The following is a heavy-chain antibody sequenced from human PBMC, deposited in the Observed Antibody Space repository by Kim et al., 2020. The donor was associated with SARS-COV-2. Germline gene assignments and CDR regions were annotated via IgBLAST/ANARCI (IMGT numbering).Heavy chain of an antibody. CDR1: GGSISSSSYY. V-gene: IGHV4-39*01. Sequence: SETLSLTCTVSGGSISSSSYYWVCIRQPPGKELDGIGSIYDSSSTYYNPSLRSRVTISVDTSKNQFSLKLSSVTAADTSVYYCARHSRFLVVPAAVLAWGQGTLTTVSS. CDR2: IYDSSST. D-gene: IGHD2-2*01. CDR3: ARHSRFLVVPAAVLA. J-gene: IGHJ1*01.